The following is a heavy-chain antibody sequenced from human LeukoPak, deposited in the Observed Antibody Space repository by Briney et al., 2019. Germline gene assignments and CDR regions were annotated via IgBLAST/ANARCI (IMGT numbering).Heavy chain of an antibody. CDR3: ARDVDTAMVHFDY. D-gene: IGHD5-18*01. Sequence: GGSLRLSCAASGFTFSSYSMNWVRQAPGEGLEWVSSISSSSSYIYYADSVKGRFTISRDNAKNSLYLQMNSLRAEDTAVYYCARDVDTAMVHFDYWGQGTLVTVSS. V-gene: IGHV3-21*01. CDR1: GFTFSSYS. J-gene: IGHJ4*02. CDR2: ISSSSSYI.